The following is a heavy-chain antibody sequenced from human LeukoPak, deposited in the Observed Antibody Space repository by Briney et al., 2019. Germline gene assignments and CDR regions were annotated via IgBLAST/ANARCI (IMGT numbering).Heavy chain of an antibody. CDR1: GGSISSYY. CDR3: ASAVGAIFPFDY. J-gene: IGHJ4*02. D-gene: IGHD1-26*01. Sequence: SETLSLTCTVSGGSISSYYWSWIRQPPGKGLEWIGNIYYSGSTNYNPSLKSRVTISVDTSKNQFSLKLSSVTAADTAVYYCASAVGAIFPFDYWGQGTLVTVSS. V-gene: IGHV4-59*12. CDR2: IYYSGST.